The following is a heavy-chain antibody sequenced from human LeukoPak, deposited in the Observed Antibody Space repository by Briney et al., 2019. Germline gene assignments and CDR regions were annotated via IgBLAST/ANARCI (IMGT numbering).Heavy chain of an antibody. CDR2: IKEDGSEK. Sequence: GGSLRLSCAASGFTFNSYWMNWVRQAPGKGLEWVANIKEDGSEKYYVDSVKGRFTISRDDAKNSVYLQMSSLRADDTAVYFCARGPGRVASPATGSFDMWGQGTMVTVSS. CDR3: ARGPGRVASPATGSFDM. CDR1: GFTFNSYW. D-gene: IGHD3-9*01. V-gene: IGHV3-7*05. J-gene: IGHJ3*02.